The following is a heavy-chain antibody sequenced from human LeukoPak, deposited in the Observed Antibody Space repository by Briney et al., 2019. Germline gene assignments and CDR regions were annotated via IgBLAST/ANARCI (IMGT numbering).Heavy chain of an antibody. CDR3: ARGLDYMDV. V-gene: IGHV3-30*04. CDR2: ISYDGSNK. J-gene: IGHJ6*03. Sequence: GGSLRLSCAASGFTFSSYAMHWVRQAPGKGLGWVAVISYDGSNKYYADSVKGRFTISRDNSKNTLYLQMNSLRAEDTAVYYCARGLDYMDVWGKGTTVTVSS. CDR1: GFTFSSYA.